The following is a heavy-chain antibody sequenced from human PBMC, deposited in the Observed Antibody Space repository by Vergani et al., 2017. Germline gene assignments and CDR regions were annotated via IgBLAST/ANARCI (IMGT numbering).Heavy chain of an antibody. CDR1: GASVNSYY. CDR3: ARDRAVTMGEYYFDY. Sequence: QVKLQESGPGLVKPSETLSLTCTVSGASVNSYYWSWIRQPPGKGLEWMGYVSFRGDTLYDPSVKGRMTISLNTSSNQFSLYLTSVTAADTAVYYCARDRAVTMGEYYFDYWGQGTLVTVSS. J-gene: IGHJ4*02. V-gene: IGHV4-59*02. CDR2: VSFRGDT. D-gene: IGHD4-17*01.